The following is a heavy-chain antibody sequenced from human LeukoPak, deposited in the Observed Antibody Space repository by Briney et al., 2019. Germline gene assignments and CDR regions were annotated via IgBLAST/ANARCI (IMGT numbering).Heavy chain of an antibody. J-gene: IGHJ4*02. Sequence: PSETLSLTCAVYGGSFSGYYWSWIRQPPGKGLEWIGEINHSGSTNYNPSLKSRVTISVDTSKNQFSLKLSSVTAADTAVYYCASAADCSSTSCPLDYWGQGTLVTVSS. CDR1: GGSFSGYY. V-gene: IGHV4-34*01. CDR2: INHSGST. D-gene: IGHD2-2*01. CDR3: ASAADCSSTSCPLDY.